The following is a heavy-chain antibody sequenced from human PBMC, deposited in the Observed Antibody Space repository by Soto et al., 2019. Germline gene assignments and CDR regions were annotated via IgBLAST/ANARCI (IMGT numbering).Heavy chain of an antibody. CDR3: ARVATYHYMDV. CDR2: INHSGST. J-gene: IGHJ6*03. Sequence: SETLSLTCAVYGGSFSGYYWSWIRQPPRKEQEWIGEINHSGSTNYNPSHKRRVTISVDTSKNQFSLKLSSVTAADTAVYYCARVATYHYMDVWGKGTTVTVSS. D-gene: IGHD5-12*01. V-gene: IGHV4-34*01. CDR1: GGSFSGYY.